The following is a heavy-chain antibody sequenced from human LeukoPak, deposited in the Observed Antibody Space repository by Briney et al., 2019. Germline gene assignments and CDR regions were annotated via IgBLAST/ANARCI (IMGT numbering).Heavy chain of an antibody. J-gene: IGHJ6*02. Sequence: PGRSPRLSCAASGFTFSSYGVHWVRQAPGKGLEWVAVISYDGSNKYYADSVKGRFTISRDNSKNTLYLQMNSLRAEDTAVYYCAKILQLYDFWSGYYAQHYYYGMDVWGQGTTVTVSS. V-gene: IGHV3-30*18. D-gene: IGHD3-3*01. CDR1: GFTFSSYG. CDR3: AKILQLYDFWSGYYAQHYYYGMDV. CDR2: ISYDGSNK.